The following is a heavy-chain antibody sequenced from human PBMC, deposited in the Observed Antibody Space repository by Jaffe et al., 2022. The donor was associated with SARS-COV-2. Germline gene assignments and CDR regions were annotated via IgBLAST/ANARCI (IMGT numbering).Heavy chain of an antibody. CDR1: GFNFDDYA. D-gene: IGHD3-22*01. J-gene: IGHJ4*02. CDR3: AKDVEGSGYYLNGRGFDY. CDR2: ISWNSGK. Sequence: EVQLVESGGGLVQPGRSLRLSCAASGFNFDDYAMHWVRQAPGKGLEWVSGISWNSGKGYADSVKGRFTISRDNAKNSLYLQMNSLRPEDTALYYCAKDVEGSGYYLNGRGFDYWGQGTLVTVSS. V-gene: IGHV3-9*01.